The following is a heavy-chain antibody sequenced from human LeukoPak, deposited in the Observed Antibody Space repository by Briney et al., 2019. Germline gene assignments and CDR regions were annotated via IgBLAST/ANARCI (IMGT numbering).Heavy chain of an antibody. CDR1: GFTFSSYG. CDR3: AKEGDGYH. Sequence: GGTLRLSCAASGFTFSSYGMSWVRQAPGKGLEWVSAISGSGGSTYYADSVKGRFTISRDNSKNSLYLQMNSLRTEDTALYYCAKEGDGYHWGQGTMVTVSS. V-gene: IGHV3-23*01. CDR2: ISGSGGST. J-gene: IGHJ3*01. D-gene: IGHD5-24*01.